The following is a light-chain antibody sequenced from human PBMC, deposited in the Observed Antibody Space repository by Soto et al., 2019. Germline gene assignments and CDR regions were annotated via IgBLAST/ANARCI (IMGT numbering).Light chain of an antibody. CDR3: SSYAGSVDV. Sequence: QSVLTQPPSASGSPGQSVTISCTGASSDVGGYNYVSWYQQHPGKAPKLIIYEVSKRPSGVPDRFSGSKSGNTASLTVSGLQAEDEADYYCSSYAGSVDVFGTGTKVTVL. CDR1: SSDVGGYNY. J-gene: IGLJ1*01. CDR2: EVS. V-gene: IGLV2-8*01.